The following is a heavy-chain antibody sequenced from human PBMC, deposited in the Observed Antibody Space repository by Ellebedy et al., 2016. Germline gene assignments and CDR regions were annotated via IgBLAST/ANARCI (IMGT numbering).Heavy chain of an antibody. V-gene: IGHV4-59*02. J-gene: IGHJ3*01. CDR3: AKWNGGWYAFEV. D-gene: IGHD6-19*01. CDR1: GGSVSSDY. Sequence: SETLSLTCNVSGGSVSSDYWNWIRRPPGKGLEWIGYVFHTGTTNYNPSLESRVTMSVDTSKSQFSLRLTSVTAADTAVYYCAKWNGGWYAFEVWGQGTMVTVSS. CDR2: VFHTGTT.